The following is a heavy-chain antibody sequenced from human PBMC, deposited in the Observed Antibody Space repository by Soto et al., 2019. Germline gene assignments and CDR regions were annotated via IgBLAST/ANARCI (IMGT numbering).Heavy chain of an antibody. V-gene: IGHV4-31*03. J-gene: IGHJ5*02. Sequence: PSETLSPPCTFSGGSISSGGYYWSWIRQHPGKGLEWIGYIYYSGSTYYNPSLKSRVTISVDTSKNQFSLKLSSVTAADTAVYYCARAQVRAYYDSSGYSNCFDPWGQGTLVTVSS. D-gene: IGHD3-22*01. CDR1: GGSISSGGYY. CDR2: IYYSGST. CDR3: ARAQVRAYYDSSGYSNCFDP.